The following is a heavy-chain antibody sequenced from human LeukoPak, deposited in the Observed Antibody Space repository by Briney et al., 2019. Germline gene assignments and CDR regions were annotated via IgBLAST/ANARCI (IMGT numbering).Heavy chain of an antibody. D-gene: IGHD3-22*01. CDR1: GGSISSGGYY. CDR3: ARAVAKGSIVVDTFDY. J-gene: IGHJ4*02. CDR2: IYYSGST. Sequence: PSQTLSLTCTVSGGSISSGGYYWSWLGQHPGKGLEWIGYIYYSGSTYYNPSLKSRVTISVDTSKNQFSLKLSSVTAADTAVYYCARAVAKGSIVVDTFDYWGQGTLVTVSS. V-gene: IGHV4-31*03.